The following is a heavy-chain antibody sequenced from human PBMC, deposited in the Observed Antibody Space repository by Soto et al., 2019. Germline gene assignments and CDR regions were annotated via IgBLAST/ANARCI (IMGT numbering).Heavy chain of an antibody. D-gene: IGHD3-10*01. V-gene: IGHV3-21*01. Sequence: GGSLILSCAASGFTFSSYSMNWVRQAPGKGLEWVSSISSSSSYIYYADSVKGRFTISRDNAKNSLYLQMNSLRAEDTAVYYCARGRGSMVRGIRTRERDFWGLRRNHHSPNWFDPWGQGTLVTVSS. CDR2: ISSSSSYI. CDR3: ARGRGSMVRGIRTRERDFWGLRRNHHSPNWFDP. CDR1: GFTFSSYS. J-gene: IGHJ5*02.